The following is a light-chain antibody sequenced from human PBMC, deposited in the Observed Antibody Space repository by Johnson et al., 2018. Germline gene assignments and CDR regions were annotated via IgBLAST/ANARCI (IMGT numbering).Light chain of an antibody. Sequence: QSVLTQPPSVSAAPGQKVTISCSGSSSNIGNNYVSWYQQLPGTAPKLLIYENNKRPSGIPDRFSGSKSGTSATLAITDLQTGEEADYYCGTWDSSLSAGNVFGTGTKVTVL. V-gene: IGLV1-51*02. CDR2: ENN. J-gene: IGLJ1*01. CDR1: SSNIGNNY. CDR3: GTWDSSLSAGNV.